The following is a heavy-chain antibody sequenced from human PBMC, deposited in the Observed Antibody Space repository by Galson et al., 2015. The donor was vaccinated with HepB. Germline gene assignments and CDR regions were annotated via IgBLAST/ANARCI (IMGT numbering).Heavy chain of an antibody. CDR2: IKQDGSEK. V-gene: IGHV3-7*01. CDR3: ARVTDPKNLWFGELPQGYFDS. CDR1: GFTFSSYW. D-gene: IGHD3-10*01. Sequence: SLRLSCAASGFTFSSYWMSWVRQAPGKGLEWVANIKQDGSEKYYVDSVKGRFTISRDNAKNSLYLQMNSLRAEDTAVYYCARVTDPKNLWFGELPQGYFDSWGQDTLVPASS. J-gene: IGHJ4*02.